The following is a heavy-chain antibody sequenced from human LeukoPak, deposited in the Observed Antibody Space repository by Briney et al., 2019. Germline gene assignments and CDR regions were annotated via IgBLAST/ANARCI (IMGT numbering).Heavy chain of an antibody. J-gene: IGHJ5*02. CDR2: IYYSGST. D-gene: IGHD2-15*01. V-gene: IGHV4-39*07. Sequence: SETLSLTCTVSGGSISSSSYYWGWIRQPPGKGLEWIGSIYYSGSTYYNPSLKSRVTISVDTSKNQFSLKLSSVTAADTAVYYCAREEIRYICSGGSCRRHWFDPWGQGTLVTVSS. CDR1: GGSISSSSYY. CDR3: AREEIRYICSGGSCRRHWFDP.